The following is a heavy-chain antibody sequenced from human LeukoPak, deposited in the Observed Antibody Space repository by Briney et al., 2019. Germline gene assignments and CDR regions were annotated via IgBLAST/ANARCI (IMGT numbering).Heavy chain of an antibody. J-gene: IGHJ6*03. Sequence: SETLSLTCAVHGGSFSGYCWSWIRQPPGKGLEWIGEINHSGSTNYNPSLKSRVTISVDTSKNQFSLKLSSVTAADTAVYYCARGVLYYYDSSGYYYRAYYYYYMDVWGKGTTVTVSS. CDR2: INHSGST. CDR1: GGSFSGYC. V-gene: IGHV4-34*01. CDR3: ARGVLYYYDSSGYYYRAYYYYYMDV. D-gene: IGHD3-22*01.